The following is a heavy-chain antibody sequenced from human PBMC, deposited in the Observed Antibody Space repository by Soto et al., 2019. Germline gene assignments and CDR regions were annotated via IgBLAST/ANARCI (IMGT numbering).Heavy chain of an antibody. CDR3: AGLGGGGSSAAFDI. V-gene: IGHV1-69*06. Sequence: QVQLVQSGAEVKKPGSSVKVSCKASGGTFSSYAISWVRQAPGQGLEWMGGIIPIFGTANYAQKFQGRVTITADKSTSTADMELSSLRSEDTAVYYCAGLGGGGSSAAFDIWGQGTMVTVSS. J-gene: IGHJ3*02. CDR2: IIPIFGTA. D-gene: IGHD2-15*01. CDR1: GGTFSSYA.